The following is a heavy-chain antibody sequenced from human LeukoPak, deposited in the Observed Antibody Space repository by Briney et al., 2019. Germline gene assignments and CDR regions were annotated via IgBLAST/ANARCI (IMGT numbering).Heavy chain of an antibody. CDR3: AIHFDWAFDH. D-gene: IGHD3-9*01. J-gene: IGHJ5*02. CDR1: GFTFSGKW. V-gene: IGHV3-7*01. Sequence: GGSLRLSCAASGFTFSGKWMTWVRQAPGKGLEWVANIKVDGSYRNYLASVEGRFTISRDNAKNSLYLQMNSLRVEHSAIYYCAIHFDWAFDHRGQGTLVIVSS. CDR2: IKVDGSYR.